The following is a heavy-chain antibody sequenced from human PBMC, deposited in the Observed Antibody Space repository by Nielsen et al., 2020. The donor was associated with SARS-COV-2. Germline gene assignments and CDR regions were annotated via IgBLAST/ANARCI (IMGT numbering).Heavy chain of an antibody. J-gene: IGHJ6*02. CDR2: IWYDGSNK. CDR3: AREEGYFDSQGMDV. CDR1: GFTFSSYG. Sequence: GGSLRLSCAASGFTFSSYGMHWVRQAPGKGLEWVAVIWYDGSNKYYADSVKGRFTISRDNSKNTLYLQMNSLRAGDTAVYYCAREEGYFDSQGMDVWGQGTTVTVSS. D-gene: IGHD3-9*01. V-gene: IGHV3-33*01.